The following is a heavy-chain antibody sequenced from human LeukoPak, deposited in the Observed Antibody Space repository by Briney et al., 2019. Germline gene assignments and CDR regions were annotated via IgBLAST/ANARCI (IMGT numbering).Heavy chain of an antibody. D-gene: IGHD3-3*01. CDR2: ISYDGSNK. CDR3: ARGGLRFLEWLFGY. V-gene: IGHV3-30-3*01. CDR1: GFTFSSYA. Sequence: PGGSLRLSCAASGFTFSSYAMHWVRQAPGKGLEWVAVISYDGSNKYYADSVKGRFTISRDNAKNSLYLQMNSLRAEDTAVYYCARGGLRFLEWLFGYWGQGTLVTVSS. J-gene: IGHJ4*02.